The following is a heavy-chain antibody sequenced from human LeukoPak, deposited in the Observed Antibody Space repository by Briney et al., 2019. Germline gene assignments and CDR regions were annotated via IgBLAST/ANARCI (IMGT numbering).Heavy chain of an antibody. V-gene: IGHV3-64D*06. Sequence: PGGSLRLSCSASGFTFSSYAVHWVRQAPGKGLEYVSAISSNGGSTYYADSVKGRFTISRDNSKNTLYLQMSSLRAEDTAVYYCVKWDYDILTGSFDYWGQGTLVTVSS. CDR1: GFTFSSYA. CDR2: ISSNGGST. D-gene: IGHD3-9*01. CDR3: VKWDYDILTGSFDY. J-gene: IGHJ4*02.